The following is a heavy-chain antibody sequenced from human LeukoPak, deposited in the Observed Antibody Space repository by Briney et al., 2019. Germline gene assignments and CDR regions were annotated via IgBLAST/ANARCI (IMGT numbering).Heavy chain of an antibody. V-gene: IGHV3-23*01. D-gene: IGHD3-3*01. CDR3: AQYPNYDFWSGPIDY. CDR2: ISGSGGST. CDR1: GFTFSSYA. J-gene: IGHJ4*02. Sequence: QTGGSVRLSCAASGFTFSSYAISWVRQAPGEGLEWVSAISGSGGSTYYADSVKGRFTISRDNSKNTLYLQMNSLRAEDTAVYYCAQYPNYDFWSGPIDYWGQGTLVSVSS.